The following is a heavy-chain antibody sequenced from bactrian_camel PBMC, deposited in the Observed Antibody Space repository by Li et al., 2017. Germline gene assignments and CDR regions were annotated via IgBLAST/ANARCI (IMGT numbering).Heavy chain of an antibody. CDR3: AADY. J-gene: IGHJ4*01. V-gene: IGHV3S53*01. Sequence: VQLVESGGGSVQSGGSLRLSCAASGNISGYYCMGWFRQAPGKGREGVATIDSDGSTSYADSVKGRFTISRDNAKNTLYLQMNSLKSEDTAVYYCAADYWGQGTQVTVS. CDR2: IDSDGST. CDR1: GNISGYYC.